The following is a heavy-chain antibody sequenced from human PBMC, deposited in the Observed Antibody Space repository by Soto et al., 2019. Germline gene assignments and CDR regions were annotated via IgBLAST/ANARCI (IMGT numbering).Heavy chain of an antibody. Sequence: QVHLVESGGGVVQPGTSLTLSCAASGFTLSNYGMHWVRQAPGKGLEWVALTSYDGSNKYYADSVKGRFTISRDNSKNTLYLQMSSLRAEDTAVYYCAIKIDATTTGDYWGQGTLVTVSS. V-gene: IGHV3-30*03. J-gene: IGHJ4*02. D-gene: IGHD1-1*01. CDR1: GFTLSNYG. CDR2: TSYDGSNK. CDR3: AIKIDATTTGDY.